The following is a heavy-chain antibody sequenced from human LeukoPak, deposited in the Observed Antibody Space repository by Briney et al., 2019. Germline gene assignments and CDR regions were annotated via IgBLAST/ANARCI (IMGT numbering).Heavy chain of an antibody. V-gene: IGHV3-11*01. CDR2: ISSSGSTI. CDR3: AREGVFGPVYYDILTGPGGGHY. CDR1: GFTFSDYY. J-gene: IGHJ4*02. D-gene: IGHD3-9*01. Sequence: GGSLRLSCAASGFTFSDYYMSWIRQAPGKGLEWVSYISSSGSTIYYADSVKGRFTISRDNAKNSLYLQMNSLRAEDTAVYYCAREGVFGPVYYDILTGPGGGHYWGQGTLVTVSS.